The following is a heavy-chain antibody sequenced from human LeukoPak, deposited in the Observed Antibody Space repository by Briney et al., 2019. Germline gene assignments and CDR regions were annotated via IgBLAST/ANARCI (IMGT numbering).Heavy chain of an antibody. V-gene: IGHV5-51*01. CDR1: GYIFSTYW. CDR2: IDPGDPDT. CDR3: ATGYYSHYFDY. J-gene: IGHJ4*02. D-gene: IGHD3-22*01. Sequence: GESLRISCKVSGYIFSTYWIGWVRQMPGKGLEWMGIIDPGDPDTRYSPSFQGQVTISADKSISTAYLQWSSLKASDTAMYYCATGYYSHYFDYCGQGTLVTVSS.